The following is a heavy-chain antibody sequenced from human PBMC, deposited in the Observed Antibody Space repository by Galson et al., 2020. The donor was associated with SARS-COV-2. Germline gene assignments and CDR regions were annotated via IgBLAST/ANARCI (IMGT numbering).Heavy chain of an antibody. CDR3: ARYRGYKSPLFDC. D-gene: IGHD5-12*01. J-gene: IGHJ4*02. CDR2: IYYSGST. Sequence: SETLSLTCTVSGDSIRSSIYYWGWIRQPPGKRLEYIGNIYYSGSTYYNPSLRSRLTISLDTSENQFSLKLSSVTAADTAVYFCARYRGYKSPLFDCWGQGTLVTVSS. CDR1: GDSIRSSIYY. V-gene: IGHV4-39*01.